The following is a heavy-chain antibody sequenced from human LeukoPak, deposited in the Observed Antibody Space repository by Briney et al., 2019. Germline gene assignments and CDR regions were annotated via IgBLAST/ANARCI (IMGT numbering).Heavy chain of an antibody. CDR1: GFTFSSYG. CDR2: ISGSGGST. CDR3: AKDPTDFDSSGQTYFDY. J-gene: IGHJ4*02. Sequence: GGSLRLSCAASGFTFSSYGMSWVRQAPGKGLEWVSAISGSGGSTYYADSVKGRFTISRDNSKNTLYLQMNSLKAEDTAIYYCAKDPTDFDSSGQTYFDYWGQGTLVTVSS. D-gene: IGHD3-22*01. V-gene: IGHV3-23*01.